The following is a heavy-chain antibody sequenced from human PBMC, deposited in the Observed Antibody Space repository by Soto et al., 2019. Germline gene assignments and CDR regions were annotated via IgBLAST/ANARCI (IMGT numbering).Heavy chain of an antibody. Sequence: PGGSLRLSCAASGFTFSSYAMNWVRQAPGKGLEWVSAISGRADVTYYADSVKGRFTISRDNSKNTLYLQMNSLRAEDTGLYYCAKESLYSSSPRNWFDPWGQGTLVTVSS. J-gene: IGHJ5*02. CDR2: ISGRADVT. CDR3: AKESLYSSSPRNWFDP. CDR1: GFTFSSYA. D-gene: IGHD6-19*01. V-gene: IGHV3-23*01.